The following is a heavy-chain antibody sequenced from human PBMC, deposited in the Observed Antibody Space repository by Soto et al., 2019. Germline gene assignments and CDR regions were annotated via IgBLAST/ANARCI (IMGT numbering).Heavy chain of an antibody. CDR3: ATPQKGYNWNYFDH. CDR2: VFYTGFT. D-gene: IGHD1-20*01. V-gene: IGHV4-39*01. Sequence: SETLSLTCAVSGASISGSYYYWAWLRQSPGKGPEWIGSVFYTGFTSYNPSLESRVSVSVDTSKSQFSLKLSAVTAADTAVYYCATPQKGYNWNYFDHWGQGALVTVSS. J-gene: IGHJ4*02. CDR1: GASISGSYYY.